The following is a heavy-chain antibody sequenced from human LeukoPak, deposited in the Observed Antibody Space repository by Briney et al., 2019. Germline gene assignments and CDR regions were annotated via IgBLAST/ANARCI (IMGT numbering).Heavy chain of an antibody. V-gene: IGHV1-69*13. Sequence: SVKVSCKASGGTFSSYAISWVRQAPGQGLEWLGGIIPIFGTANYAQKFQGRVTITADESTSTAYMELSSLRSEDTAVYYCASLAMATRHDYWGQGTLVTVSS. J-gene: IGHJ4*02. D-gene: IGHD5-24*01. CDR2: IIPIFGTA. CDR1: GGTFSSYA. CDR3: ASLAMATRHDY.